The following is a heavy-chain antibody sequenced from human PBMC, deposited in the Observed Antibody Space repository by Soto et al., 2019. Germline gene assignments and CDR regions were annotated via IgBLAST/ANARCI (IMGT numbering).Heavy chain of an antibody. CDR2: ISYDGSNK. Sequence: QVQLVESGGGVVQPGRSLRLSCAASGFTFSSYGMHWVRQAPGKGLEWVAVISYDGSNKYYADSVKGRFTISRDNSKNTLYLQMNSLRAEDTAVYYWAKDLVGGVRYYYGMDVWGQGTTVTVSS. CDR1: GFTFSSYG. D-gene: IGHD1-26*01. CDR3: AKDLVGGVRYYYGMDV. J-gene: IGHJ6*02. V-gene: IGHV3-30*18.